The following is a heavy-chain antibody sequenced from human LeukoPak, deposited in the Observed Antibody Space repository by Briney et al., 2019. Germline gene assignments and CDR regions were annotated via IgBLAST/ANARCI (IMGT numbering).Heavy chain of an antibody. CDR3: ASHRRSRITIFGVVIRDY. CDR2: IYYSGST. CDR1: GGSISNSSYY. D-gene: IGHD3-3*01. Sequence: SETLSLTCTVSGGSISNSSYYWGWIRQPPGKGLEWIGSIYYSGSTYYNPSLKSRVTISVDTSKNQFSLKLSSVTAADTAVYYCASHRRSRITIFGVVIRDYWGQGTLVTVSS. V-gene: IGHV4-39*01. J-gene: IGHJ4*02.